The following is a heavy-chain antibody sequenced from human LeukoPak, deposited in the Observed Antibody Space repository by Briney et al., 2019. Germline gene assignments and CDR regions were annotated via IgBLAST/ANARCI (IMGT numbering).Heavy chain of an antibody. V-gene: IGHV3-30*18. D-gene: IGHD2-2*01. CDR2: ISYDGSNK. CDR3: AKVPQRVVPAAIRYGMDV. CDR1: GFTFSSYG. Sequence: GGSLRLSCAASGFTFSSYGMHWVRQAPGKGLEWVAVISYDGSNKYYADSVKGRFTISRDNSKNTLYLQMNSLRAEDTAVYYCAKVPQRVVPAAIRYGMDVWGQGTTVTVSS. J-gene: IGHJ6*02.